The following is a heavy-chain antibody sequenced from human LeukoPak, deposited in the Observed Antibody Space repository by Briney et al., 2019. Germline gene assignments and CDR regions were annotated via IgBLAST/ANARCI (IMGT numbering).Heavy chain of an antibody. V-gene: IGHV3-21*01. CDR1: GFTFSSYN. CDR2: ISNGSNYI. Sequence: PGGSLRLSCAASGFTFSSYNMKWVRQAPGKGLEWVSSISNGSNYIYYADSVKGRFTISRDNAKNSLYLQMNSLRAEDTAVYYCAMGYCSSTSCYTKYNWFDPWGQGTLVTVSS. J-gene: IGHJ5*02. D-gene: IGHD2-2*02. CDR3: AMGYCSSTSCYTKYNWFDP.